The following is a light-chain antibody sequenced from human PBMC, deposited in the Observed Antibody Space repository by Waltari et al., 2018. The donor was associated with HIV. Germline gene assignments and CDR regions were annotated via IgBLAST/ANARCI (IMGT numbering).Light chain of an antibody. CDR2: DLN. CDR3: CSSAGRDIFV. CDR1: SKDVGAYNY. J-gene: IGLJ1*01. Sequence: QSALTQSRSVSGSPGQSITISCTGTSKDVGAYNYVSWYQQHPGRAPKLLIYDLNRRPSGVPNRFSDSKSGNTASLSISGLQAEDEADYYCCSSAGRDIFVFGTGTKVTVL. V-gene: IGLV2-11*01.